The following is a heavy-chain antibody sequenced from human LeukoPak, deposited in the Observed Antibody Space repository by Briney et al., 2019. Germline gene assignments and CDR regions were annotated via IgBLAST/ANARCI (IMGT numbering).Heavy chain of an antibody. D-gene: IGHD5-24*01. J-gene: IGHJ4*02. CDR3: ARGPRWLHGSHFDY. Sequence: SETLSLTCAVYGGSFSGYYWSWIRQPPGKGLEWIGEINHSGSTNYNPSLKSRVTISVDTSKNQFSLKLSSLTAADTAVYYCARGPRWLHGSHFDYWGQGTLVTVSS. CDR2: INHSGST. V-gene: IGHV4-34*01. CDR1: GGSFSGYY.